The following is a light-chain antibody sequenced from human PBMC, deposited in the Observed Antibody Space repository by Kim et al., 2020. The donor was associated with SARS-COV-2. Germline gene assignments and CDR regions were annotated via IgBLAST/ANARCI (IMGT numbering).Light chain of an antibody. Sequence: SPGERPTLSARASQSVSSNYLAWYQQKPGQAPRLLIYGASSRATGIPDRFSGSGSGTDFTLTITRLEPEDFAVYYCQQYSSSPATFGQGTKVEVK. CDR2: GAS. CDR3: QQYSSSPAT. CDR1: QSVSSNY. V-gene: IGKV3-20*01. J-gene: IGKJ1*01.